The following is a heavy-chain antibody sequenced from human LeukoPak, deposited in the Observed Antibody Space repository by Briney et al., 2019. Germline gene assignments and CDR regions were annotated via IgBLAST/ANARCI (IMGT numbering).Heavy chain of an antibody. J-gene: IGHJ3*01. CDR2: ISATGGST. Sequence: PGGSLRLSCAASGFTFGSYAMSWVRQAPGKGLEWVSGISATGGSTFYADSVKGRLTISRDNTKKTLYLQMNSLRGEHTAAYYCAKSLSALRTYDAFDVWGRGSLVIVSS. V-gene: IGHV3-23*01. CDR1: GFTFGSYA. D-gene: IGHD1-14*01. CDR3: AKSLSALRTYDAFDV.